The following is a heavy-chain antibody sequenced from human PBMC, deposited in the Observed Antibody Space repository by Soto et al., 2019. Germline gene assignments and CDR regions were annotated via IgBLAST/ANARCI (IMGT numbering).Heavy chain of an antibody. CDR2: IYPGDSDT. J-gene: IGHJ3*02. CDR1: GYSFTSYW. CDR3: ARQLPATEDAFDI. V-gene: IGHV5-51*01. D-gene: IGHD3-10*01. Sequence: LKLSCKGSGYSFTSYWIGWVRQMPGKGLEWMGIIYPGDSDTRYSPSFQGQVTISADKSISTAYLQWSSLKASDTAMYYCARQLPATEDAFDIWGQGTMVTVSS.